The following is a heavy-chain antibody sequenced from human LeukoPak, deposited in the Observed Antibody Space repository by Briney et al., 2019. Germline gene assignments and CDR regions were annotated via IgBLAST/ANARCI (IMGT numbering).Heavy chain of an antibody. V-gene: IGHV4-39*07. D-gene: IGHD5-18*01. CDR2: IYYSGTT. CDR3: ARGQGYSYGYSWFDP. J-gene: IGHJ5*02. CDR1: GGSISSSSYY. Sequence: PSETLSLTCTVSGGSISSSSYYWGWIRHPPGKWLEWIGIIYYSGTTYSNPSLKGRVTIPVKTSKNQFSLKLSSVTVTDTAGYYCARGQGYSYGYSWFDPWRQPSLVTVRS.